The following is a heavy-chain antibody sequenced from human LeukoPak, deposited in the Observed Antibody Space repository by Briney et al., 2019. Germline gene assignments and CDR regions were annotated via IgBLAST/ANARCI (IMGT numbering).Heavy chain of an antibody. CDR3: ARGLYYDSSGSYYYYYMDV. CDR1: GDTFSSYA. CDR2: IIPIFGTA. V-gene: IGHV1-69*06. Sequence: GASVNVSCKSSGDTFSSYAISWVRQAPGQGLEWMGGIIPIFGTANYAQKFQGRVTITADKSTSTAYMELSSLRSEDTAVYYCARGLYYDSSGSYYYYYMDVWGKGTTVTISS. D-gene: IGHD3-22*01. J-gene: IGHJ6*03.